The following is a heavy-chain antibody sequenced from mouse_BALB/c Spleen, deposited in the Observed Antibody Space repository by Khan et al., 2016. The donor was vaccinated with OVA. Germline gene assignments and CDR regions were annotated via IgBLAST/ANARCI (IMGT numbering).Heavy chain of an antibody. CDR2: IYPFNDDT. J-gene: IGHJ3*01. V-gene: IGHV1S136*01. Sequence: VQLKESGPELVKPGASVKMSCKASGYTFTSYVMHWVKQKPGLGLEWIGYIYPFNDDTKYNEKFKGKATLTSDKSSTTAYMQLSSLTSEDSAVYYCAPVDRYDVSFAYWGQGTLVTVSA. CDR1: GYTFTSYV. CDR3: APVDRYDVSFAY. D-gene: IGHD2-14*01.